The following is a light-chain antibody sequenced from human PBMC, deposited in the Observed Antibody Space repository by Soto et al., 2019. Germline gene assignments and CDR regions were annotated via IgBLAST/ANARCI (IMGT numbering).Light chain of an antibody. Sequence: QSVLTQPASVSGSPGQSVAISCTGTSSDVGAYNYVSWYQQHPGKAPKLLLSEVSNRPSGVSDRFSGSKSGNTASLTISGLQAGDEADYYCSSLTTSFTYVFGTGTKGTVL. CDR3: SSLTTSFTYV. J-gene: IGLJ1*01. CDR1: SSDVGAYNY. V-gene: IGLV2-14*01. CDR2: EVS.